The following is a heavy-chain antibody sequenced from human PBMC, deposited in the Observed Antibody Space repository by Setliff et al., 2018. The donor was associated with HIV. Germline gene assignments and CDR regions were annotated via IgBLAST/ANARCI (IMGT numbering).Heavy chain of an antibody. J-gene: IGHJ3*02. D-gene: IGHD1-26*01. V-gene: IGHV4-31*03. CDR1: GGSISSGGYY. Sequence: KPSETLSLTCTVSGGSISSGGYYWSWIRQHPGKGLEWIGYIYYSGNPFYNPSLRSRVTISVDTSKNQFSLKLYSVTAADTAVYYCASTSGSGSAAVGDIWGQGTMVTVSS. CDR3: ASTSGSGSAAVGDI. CDR2: IYYSGNP.